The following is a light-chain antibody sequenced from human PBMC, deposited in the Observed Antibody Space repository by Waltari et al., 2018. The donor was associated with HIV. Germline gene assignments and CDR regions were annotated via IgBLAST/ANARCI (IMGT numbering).Light chain of an antibody. V-gene: IGLV1-47*01. Sequence: QSVLTQPPSASGTPGQRVTISCSGSSSNIGSNYVYWYQQVPGTAPKRLIYRNNQRPSGVPDRFSGSKSGTSASLAISGLRSEDEADYYCAAWDDSLSAFYVFGTGTKVTVL. CDR2: RNN. CDR3: AAWDDSLSAFYV. J-gene: IGLJ1*01. CDR1: SSNIGSNY.